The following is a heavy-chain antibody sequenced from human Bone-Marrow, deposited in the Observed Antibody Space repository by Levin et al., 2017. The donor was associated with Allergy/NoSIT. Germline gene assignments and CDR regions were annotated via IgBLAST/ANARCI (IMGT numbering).Heavy chain of an antibody. CDR1: GYTFTGYC. Sequence: ASVKVSCKASGYTFTGYCLHWVRQAPGQGPEWMGWMNPNSGGPNYAQKFQGRVTMTRDTSISTAYMELSRLRYDDTAVYYCARLSHYNDSCWGPGTLVTVSS. CDR3: ARLSHYNDSC. CDR2: MNPNSGGP. D-gene: IGHD3-22*01. J-gene: IGHJ4*02. V-gene: IGHV1-2*02.